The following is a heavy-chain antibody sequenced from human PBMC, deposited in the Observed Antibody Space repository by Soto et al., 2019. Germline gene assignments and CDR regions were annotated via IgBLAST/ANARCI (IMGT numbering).Heavy chain of an antibody. CDR1: GGSITSSSYY. D-gene: IGHD1-26*01. CDR2: IYYSGST. J-gene: IGHJ5*02. CDR3: ATQGVGGSYVYTFDP. Sequence: SETLSLTCTVSGGSITSSSYYWGWIRQPPGKGLEWIGSIYYSGSTYYNPSLKSRVTISVDTSKNQFSLKLSSVTAADTDVYYCATQGVGGSYVYTFDPWGQGTLVTVSS. V-gene: IGHV4-39*01.